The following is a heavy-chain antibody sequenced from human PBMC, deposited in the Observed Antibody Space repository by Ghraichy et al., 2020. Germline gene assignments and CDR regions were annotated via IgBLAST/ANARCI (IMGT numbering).Heavy chain of an antibody. CDR1: GGSISSYY. CDR2: IYYSGST. V-gene: IGHV4-59*01. J-gene: IGHJ6*04. D-gene: IGHD2-2*03. Sequence: ETLSLTCTVSGGSISSYYWSWIRQPPGKGLEWIGYIYYSGSTNYNPSLKSRVTISVDTSKNQFSLKLSSVTAADTAVYYCARVPLMVDIFDVWGKGTTVTVSS. CDR3: ARVPLMVDIFDV.